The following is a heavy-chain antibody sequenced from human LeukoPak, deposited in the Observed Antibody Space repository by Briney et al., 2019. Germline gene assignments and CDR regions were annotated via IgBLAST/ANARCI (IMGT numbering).Heavy chain of an antibody. V-gene: IGHV4-39*01. Sequence: SETLSLTCTVSGGSISSDSYYWGWIRQPPGKGLEWIGSINYSGTTYYNPSLKSRVTISVDTSKNQFSLKVSSVTAADTAVYYCARRVPSGLGSYDFDYWGQGTLVTVSS. J-gene: IGHJ4*02. CDR3: ARRVPSGLGSYDFDY. D-gene: IGHD3-10*01. CDR1: GGSISSDSYY. CDR2: INYSGTT.